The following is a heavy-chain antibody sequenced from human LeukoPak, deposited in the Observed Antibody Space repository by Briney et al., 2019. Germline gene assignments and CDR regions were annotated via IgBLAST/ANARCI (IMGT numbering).Heavy chain of an antibody. V-gene: IGHV4-39*07. J-gene: IGHJ4*02. CDR2: IYYSGST. Sequence: SETLSLTCTVSGGSISSSSYYWGWIRQPPGKGLEWIGSIYYSGSTYYNPSLKSRVTISVDTSKNQFSLKLSSVTAADTAVYYCARDLLHYGDYLYWGQGTLVTVSS. CDR3: ARDLLHYGDYLY. CDR1: GGSISSSSYY. D-gene: IGHD4-17*01.